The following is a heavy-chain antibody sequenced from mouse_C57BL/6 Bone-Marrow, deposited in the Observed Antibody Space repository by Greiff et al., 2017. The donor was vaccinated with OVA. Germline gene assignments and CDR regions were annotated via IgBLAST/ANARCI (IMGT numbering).Heavy chain of an antibody. Sequence: QVQLQQSGAELVRPGASVTLSCKASGYTFTDYEMHWVKQTPVHGLEWIGAIDPETGGTAYNQKFKGKAILTADKSSSTAYMELRSLTSEDSAVYYCTRVYDGHYGGFAYWGQGTLVTVSA. J-gene: IGHJ3*01. CDR1: GYTFTDYE. D-gene: IGHD2-3*01. CDR2: IDPETGGT. CDR3: TRVYDGHYGGFAY. V-gene: IGHV1-15*01.